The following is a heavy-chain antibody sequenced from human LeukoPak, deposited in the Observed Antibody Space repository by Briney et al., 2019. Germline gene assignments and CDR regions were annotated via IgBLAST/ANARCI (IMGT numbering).Heavy chain of an antibody. V-gene: IGHV1-69*04. CDR1: GGTFSSYA. D-gene: IGHD2-15*01. CDR2: IIPIFGIA. J-gene: IGHJ4*02. CDR3: ARDRGVVVVAAGYYFDY. Sequence: SVKISCKASGGTFSSYAISWVRQAPGQGLEWMGRIIPIFGIANYAQKFQGRVTITADKSTSTAYMELSSLRSEDTAMYYCARDRGVVVVAAGYYFDYWGQGTLVTVSS.